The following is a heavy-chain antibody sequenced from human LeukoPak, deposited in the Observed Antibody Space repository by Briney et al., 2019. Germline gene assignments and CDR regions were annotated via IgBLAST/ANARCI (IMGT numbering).Heavy chain of an antibody. J-gene: IGHJ3*02. CDR1: GFTFSSYW. Sequence: GGSLRLSCAASGFTFSSYWMNWVRQAPGKGLVWVSRIDIDGSSTTYADSVKGRFTISRDNAKNTLYLQMNSLRAEDTAVYYCARGLTIFGVVNDGFDIWGQGTKVTVSS. V-gene: IGHV3-74*01. CDR2: IDIDGSST. CDR3: ARGLTIFGVVNDGFDI. D-gene: IGHD3-3*01.